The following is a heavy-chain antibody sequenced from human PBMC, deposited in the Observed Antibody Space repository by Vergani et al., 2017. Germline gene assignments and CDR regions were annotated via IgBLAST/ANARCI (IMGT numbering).Heavy chain of an antibody. Sequence: VQLVESGGGVVQPGRSLRLSCAASGFTFSSYGMHWVRQAPGKGLEWVAVIWYDGSNKYYADSVKGRFTISRDNSKNTLYLQMNSLRAEDTAVYYCAREISGSYWGAVDIWGQGTMVTVSS. CDR1: GFTFSSYG. CDR3: AREISGSYWGAVDI. V-gene: IGHV3-33*01. D-gene: IGHD1-26*01. J-gene: IGHJ3*02. CDR2: IWYDGSNK.